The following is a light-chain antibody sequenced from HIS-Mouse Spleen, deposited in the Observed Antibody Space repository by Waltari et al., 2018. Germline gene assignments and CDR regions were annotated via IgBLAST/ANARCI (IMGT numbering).Light chain of an antibody. CDR3: CSYAGSSTLV. Sequence: QSALTQPASVSGSPGQSITISCTGTSRHVGSYNLVSWYQQHPGKASKLMIYEGSKRPSGVSNRFSGSKSGNTASLTISGLQAEDEADYYCCSYAGSSTLVFGGGTKLTVL. J-gene: IGLJ3*02. V-gene: IGLV2-23*01. CDR2: EGS. CDR1: SRHVGSYNL.